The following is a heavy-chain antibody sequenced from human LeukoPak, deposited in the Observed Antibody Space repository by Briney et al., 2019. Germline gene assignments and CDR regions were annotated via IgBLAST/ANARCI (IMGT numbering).Heavy chain of an antibody. Sequence: SVKVSCKASGGTFSSYAISWVRQAPGQGLEWMGGIIPIFGTANYAQKFQGRVTITADESTSTAYMELSSLRSEDTAVYYCARVSRGGEHRRYFDLWGRGTLVTVSS. J-gene: IGHJ2*01. CDR2: IIPIFGTA. D-gene: IGHD3-16*01. V-gene: IGHV1-69*13. CDR1: GGTFSSYA. CDR3: ARVSRGGEHRRYFDL.